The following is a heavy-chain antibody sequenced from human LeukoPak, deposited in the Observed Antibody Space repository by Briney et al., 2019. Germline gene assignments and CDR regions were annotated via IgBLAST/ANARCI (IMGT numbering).Heavy chain of an antibody. J-gene: IGHJ4*02. Sequence: SETLSLTCTVSGGSISSGSYYWSWIRQPAGKGLEWIGRIYTSGSTNYNPSLKSRVTISVDTSKNQFSLKLSSVTAADTAVYYCARADCTNGVCYTSDYWGQGTLVTVFS. CDR2: IYTSGST. CDR1: GGSISSGSYY. V-gene: IGHV4-61*02. CDR3: ARADCTNGVCYTSDY. D-gene: IGHD2-8*01.